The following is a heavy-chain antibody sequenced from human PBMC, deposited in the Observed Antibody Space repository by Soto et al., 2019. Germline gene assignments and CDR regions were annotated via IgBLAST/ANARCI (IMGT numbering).Heavy chain of an antibody. J-gene: IGHJ4*02. D-gene: IGHD2-2*01. CDR2: ISAGGSDT. CDR3: ASVPIWCGSSSCYTEGFDS. Sequence: PGGSLRLSCVASGFVFSDYAMSWVRQAPGRGLEWVSAISAGGSDTYYADSVKGRLTVSRVNSESTLYLQMNTLRAEDTAIYYCASVPIWCGSSSCYTEGFDSWGQGTLVTVSS. V-gene: IGHV3-23*01. CDR1: GFVFSDYA.